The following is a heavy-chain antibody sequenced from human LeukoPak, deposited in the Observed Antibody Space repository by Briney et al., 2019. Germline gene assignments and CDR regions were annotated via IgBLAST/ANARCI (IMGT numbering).Heavy chain of an antibody. CDR3: ARGGIEVDPLDHYYYMDV. V-gene: IGHV3-7*01. Sequence: GGSLRLSCAASGFTFSSYWMSWVRLAPGKGLEWVATIRQDESEKYYVDSVKGRFTISRDNAKNSLYLQMNSLRAEETAVYYCARGGIEVDPLDHYYYMDVWGKGTTVTVSS. D-gene: IGHD2-15*01. CDR2: IRQDESEK. J-gene: IGHJ6*03. CDR1: GFTFSSYW.